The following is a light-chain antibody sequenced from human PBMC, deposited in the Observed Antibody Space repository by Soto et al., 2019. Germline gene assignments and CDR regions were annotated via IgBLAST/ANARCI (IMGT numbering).Light chain of an antibody. CDR2: DAS. CDR1: QSISSW. J-gene: IGKJ1*01. CDR3: QQYNSSFWT. V-gene: IGKV1-5*01. Sequence: DIQMTQSPSTLSASVGDRVTITCRASQSISSWLAWYQQKPGKAPKLLIYDASSLESGVPSRFSGSGSGTEFTLTISSLQPDDFATYYCQQYNSSFWTFGQGTKVDIK.